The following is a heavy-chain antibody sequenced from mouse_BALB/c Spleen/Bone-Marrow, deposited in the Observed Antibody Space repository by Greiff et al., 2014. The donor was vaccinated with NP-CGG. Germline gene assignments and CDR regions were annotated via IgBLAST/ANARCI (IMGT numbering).Heavy chain of an antibody. Sequence: EVKLMESGGGLVQPGGSLKLSCAASGFDFSGFWMGWVRQAPGKGLEWIGEINPDSSTINYTPSLKDRFIISRDNAKNTLYLQMSKVRSEDTALYYCARLDYYGGFAYWGQGTLVTVSA. CDR1: GFDFSGFW. D-gene: IGHD1-1*01. J-gene: IGHJ3*01. CDR3: ARLDYYGGFAY. V-gene: IGHV4-1*02. CDR2: INPDSSTI.